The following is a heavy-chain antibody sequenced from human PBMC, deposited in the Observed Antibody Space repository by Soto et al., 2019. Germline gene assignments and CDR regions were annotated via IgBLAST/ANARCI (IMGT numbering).Heavy chain of an antibody. V-gene: IGHV1-3*01. J-gene: IGHJ4*02. CDR1: GCTFTSYA. D-gene: IGHD6-13*01. Sequence: ASVKVSCKASGCTFTSYAMHWVRQAPGQRLEWMGWINAGNGNTKYSQKFQGRVTITRDTSASTAYMELSSLRSEDTAVYYCARASSSGPLAYFDYWGQGTRVTVSS. CDR3: ARASSSGPLAYFDY. CDR2: INAGNGNT.